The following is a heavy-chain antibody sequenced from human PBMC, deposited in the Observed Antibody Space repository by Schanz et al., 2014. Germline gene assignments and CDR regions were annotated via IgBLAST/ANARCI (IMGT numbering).Heavy chain of an antibody. D-gene: IGHD2-2*01. Sequence: QVQLVQSGADVKKPGSSVRVSCKASGGTFSRLTFSWVRQAPGQGLEWMGWITAYNGDTNYAQKLQGRVTMTTDTSTSTAYMELRSLRSDDTAVYYCARQGIGYQHGRYYYYMDVWGRGTTIAVSS. CDR2: ITAYNGDT. V-gene: IGHV1-18*01. CDR3: ARQGIGYQHGRYYYYMDV. J-gene: IGHJ6*03. CDR1: GGTFSRLT.